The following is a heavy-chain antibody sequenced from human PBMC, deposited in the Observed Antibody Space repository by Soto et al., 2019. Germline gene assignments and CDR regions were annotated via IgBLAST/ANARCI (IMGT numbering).Heavy chain of an antibody. Sequence: SVKVSCKASGGTFSSYAISWVRQAPGQGLEWMGGIIPIFGTANYAQKFQGRVTITADESTSTAYMELSSLRSEDTAVYYCAETYYYDSSGYRPYYYYGMDFWGQGTTVTVS. CDR3: AETYYYDSSGYRPYYYYGMDF. D-gene: IGHD3-22*01. CDR1: GGTFSSYA. CDR2: IIPIFGTA. V-gene: IGHV1-69*13. J-gene: IGHJ6*02.